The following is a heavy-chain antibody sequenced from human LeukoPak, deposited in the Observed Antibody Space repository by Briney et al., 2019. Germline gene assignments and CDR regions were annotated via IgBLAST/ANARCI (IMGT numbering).Heavy chain of an antibody. CDR2: IYPGDSDT. Sequence: GESLKISCKGSGYSFTSYWIGWVRQMPGKGLEWMGTIYPGDSDTRYSPSFQGQVTISADKSISTAYLQWSSLKASDTAMYYCARLGCSSTSCYKVHYYYGMDVWGQGTTVTVSS. CDR1: GYSFTSYW. J-gene: IGHJ6*02. D-gene: IGHD2-2*02. CDR3: ARLGCSSTSCYKVHYYYGMDV. V-gene: IGHV5-51*01.